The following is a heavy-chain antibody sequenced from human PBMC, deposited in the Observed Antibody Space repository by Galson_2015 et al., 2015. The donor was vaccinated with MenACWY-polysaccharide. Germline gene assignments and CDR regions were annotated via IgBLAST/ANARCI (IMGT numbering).Heavy chain of an antibody. J-gene: IGHJ4*02. V-gene: IGHV6-1*01. CDR2: TYFRSKWYS. CDR3: ARGLAVTGYYFDY. Sequence: CAISGESVSGNSVAWNWIRQSPSRGLEWLGRTYFRSKWYSDYAESVKSRISINADTSKNQFSLQLNSVTPEDTAVYYCARGLAVTGYYFDYWGQGTLVTVSS. D-gene: IGHD6-19*01. CDR1: GESVSGNSVA.